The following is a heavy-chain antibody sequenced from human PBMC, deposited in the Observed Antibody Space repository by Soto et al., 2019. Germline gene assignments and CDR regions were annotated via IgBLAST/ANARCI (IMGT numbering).Heavy chain of an antibody. CDR3: ARRKYCSGGSCYLRPYNWFDP. Sequence: ASVKVSCKASGYTFTIYYINWVRQATGQGLEWMGWMNPNSGNTGYAQKFQGRVTMTRNTSISTAYMELSSLRSEDTAVYYCARRKYCSGGSCYLRPYNWFDPWGQGTLVTVSS. CDR2: MNPNSGNT. D-gene: IGHD2-15*01. J-gene: IGHJ5*02. V-gene: IGHV1-8*01. CDR1: GYTFTIYY.